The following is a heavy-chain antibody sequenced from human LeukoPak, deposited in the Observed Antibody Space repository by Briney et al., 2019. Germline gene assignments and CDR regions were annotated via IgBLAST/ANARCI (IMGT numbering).Heavy chain of an antibody. D-gene: IGHD4-17*01. Sequence: ASVKVSCKASGYTFTSYGIRWVRQAPGQGLEWMGWISAYNGNTNYAQKLQGRVTMTTDTSTSTAYMELRSLRSDDTAVYYCARGPLDYGDYGYGMDVWGQGTTVTVSS. J-gene: IGHJ6*02. CDR3: ARGPLDYGDYGYGMDV. CDR1: GYTFTSYG. V-gene: IGHV1-18*01. CDR2: ISAYNGNT.